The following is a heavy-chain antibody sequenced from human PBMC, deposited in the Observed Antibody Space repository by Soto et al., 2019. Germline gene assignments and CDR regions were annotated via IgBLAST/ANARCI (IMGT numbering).Heavy chain of an antibody. CDR3: GRKDAWIQLWLLDY. J-gene: IGHJ4*02. CDR1: GFTFSSYA. CDR2: ISGSGGST. D-gene: IGHD5-18*01. Sequence: GGSLRLSCAASGFTFSSYAMSWVRQAPGKGLEWVSAISGSGGSTYYADSVKGRFTISRDNSKNTLYLQMNSLRAEDTAVYYCGRKDAWIQLWLLDYWGQGTLVTVSS. V-gene: IGHV3-23*01.